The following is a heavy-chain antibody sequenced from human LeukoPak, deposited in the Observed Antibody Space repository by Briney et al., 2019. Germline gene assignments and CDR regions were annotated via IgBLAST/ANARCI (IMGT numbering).Heavy chain of an antibody. CDR3: AREGVSKRDWNYYFDY. D-gene: IGHD1-7*01. CDR1: GGSISSGSYY. V-gene: IGHV4-61*02. J-gene: IGHJ4*02. Sequence: SETLSLTCTVSGGSISSGSYYWSWLRQPAGTGLEWIGRIYTSGSTNYNPSLKSRVTISVDTSKNQFSLKLSSVTAADTAVYYCAREGVSKRDWNYYFDYWGQGTLVTVSS. CDR2: IYTSGST.